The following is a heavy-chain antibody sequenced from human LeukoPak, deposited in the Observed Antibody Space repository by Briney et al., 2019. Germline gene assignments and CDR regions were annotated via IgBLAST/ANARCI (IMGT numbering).Heavy chain of an antibody. Sequence: ASVKVSCKASGYTFTSYGISWVRQAPGQGLEWMGWISAYNGNTNYAQKLQGRVTMTTDTSTSTAYMELRSLRSDGTAGYYCASTVEGDASDYWGQGTLVTVSS. D-gene: IGHD3-16*01. CDR2: ISAYNGNT. V-gene: IGHV1-18*01. CDR1: GYTFTSYG. CDR3: ASTVEGDASDY. J-gene: IGHJ4*02.